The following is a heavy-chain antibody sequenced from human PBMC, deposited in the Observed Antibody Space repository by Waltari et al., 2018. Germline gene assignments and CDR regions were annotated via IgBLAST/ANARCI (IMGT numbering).Heavy chain of an antibody. CDR1: GFTFSNYG. Sequence: QVQLVESGGSVVQPGRSVRLACAAAGFTFSNYGMHWVRQAPGKGLEWVALISYDGSNKYSDSVKGRFTISRDNSKNTVDLQMNSLRAEDTAVYYCANGLCGGNCYTLFHWGQGTLVTVSS. J-gene: IGHJ4*02. CDR3: ANGLCGGNCYTLFH. D-gene: IGHD2-15*01. V-gene: IGHV3-30*18. CDR2: ISYDGSNK.